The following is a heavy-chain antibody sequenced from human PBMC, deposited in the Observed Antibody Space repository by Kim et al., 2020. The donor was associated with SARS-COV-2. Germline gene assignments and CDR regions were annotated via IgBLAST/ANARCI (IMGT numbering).Heavy chain of an antibody. V-gene: IGHV3-48*02. Sequence: ADSVKGRFTISRDNAKNSLYLQMNSLRDEDTAVYYCGRGGPTRYYGMDVWGQGTTVTVSS. CDR3: GRGGPTRYYGMDV. D-gene: IGHD3-10*01. J-gene: IGHJ6*02.